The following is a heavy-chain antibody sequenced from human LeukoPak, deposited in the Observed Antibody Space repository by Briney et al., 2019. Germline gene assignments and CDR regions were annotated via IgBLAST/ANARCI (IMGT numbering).Heavy chain of an antibody. J-gene: IGHJ3*02. CDR2: IYSGGST. CDR3: ARDGVSSGYQYDAFDI. D-gene: IGHD3-22*01. Sequence: GGSLRLSCAAYGFSVSSNYRSWVRQAPGKGLEWVSVIYSGGSTYYADSVKGRFTISRDNSKNTLYLQMNSLRAEDTAVYYCARDGVSSGYQYDAFDIWGQGTMVAVSS. CDR1: GFSVSSNY. V-gene: IGHV3-53*01.